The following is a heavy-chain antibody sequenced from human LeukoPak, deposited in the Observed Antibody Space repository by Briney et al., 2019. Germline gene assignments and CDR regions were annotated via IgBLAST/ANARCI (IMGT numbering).Heavy chain of an antibody. Sequence: PGGSLRLSCAASGFAFSRYWMHWVRQAPGKGLVWVSRVNGDGSTTTYADSVKGRFTISRDNAKNTLYLQMNSLRAEDTAVYYCARDGSSGWYLGSHPNDYWGQGTLVTVSS. CDR2: VNGDGSTT. V-gene: IGHV3-74*01. D-gene: IGHD6-19*01. CDR1: GFAFSRYW. CDR3: ARDGSSGWYLGSHPNDY. J-gene: IGHJ4*02.